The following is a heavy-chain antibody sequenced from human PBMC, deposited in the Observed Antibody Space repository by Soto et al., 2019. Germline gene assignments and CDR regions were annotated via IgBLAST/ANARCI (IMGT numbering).Heavy chain of an antibody. D-gene: IGHD3-22*01. Sequence: PGGSLRLSCAASGFTFSSYGMHWVRQAPGKGLEWVAVISYDGSNKYYADSVKGRFTISRDNSKNTLYLQMNSLRAEDTAVYYCARDRSTIVVVPGYWGQGTLVTVSS. CDR3: ARDRSTIVVVPGY. CDR1: GFTFSSYG. J-gene: IGHJ4*02. V-gene: IGHV3-30*03. CDR2: ISYDGSNK.